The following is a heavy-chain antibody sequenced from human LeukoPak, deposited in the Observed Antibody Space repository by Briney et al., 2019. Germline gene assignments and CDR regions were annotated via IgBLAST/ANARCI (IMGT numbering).Heavy chain of an antibody. CDR3: ARSDYYGLGSYGAEGYNWFDP. Sequence: SETLSLTCAVYGGSFSGYYWSWIRQPPGKGLEWIGEINHSGSTNYNPSLKSRVTISVDTSKNQFSLKLSSVTAADTAVYYCARSDYYGLGSYGAEGYNWFDPWGQGTLVAVSS. D-gene: IGHD3-10*01. CDR1: GGSFSGYY. V-gene: IGHV4-34*01. J-gene: IGHJ5*02. CDR2: INHSGST.